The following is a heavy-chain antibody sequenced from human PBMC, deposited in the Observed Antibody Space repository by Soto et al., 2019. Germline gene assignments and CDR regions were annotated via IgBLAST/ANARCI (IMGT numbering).Heavy chain of an antibody. CDR1: GGSISSYY. D-gene: IGHD6-19*01. Sequence: PSETLSLTCTVSGGSISSYYWSWTRQPPGKGLEWIGYIYYSGSTNYNPSLKSRVTISVDTSKNQFSLKLSSVTAADTAVYYCASTIAVAGKDNWFDPWGQGTLVTVSS. V-gene: IGHV4-59*08. CDR2: IYYSGST. CDR3: ASTIAVAGKDNWFDP. J-gene: IGHJ5*02.